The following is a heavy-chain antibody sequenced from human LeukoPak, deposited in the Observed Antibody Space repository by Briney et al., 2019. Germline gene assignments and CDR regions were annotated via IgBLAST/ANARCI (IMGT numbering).Heavy chain of an antibody. CDR3: ARPTRTGYSSSWYMEHFDL. CDR1: GFTFDDYT. J-gene: IGHJ2*01. CDR2: ISWDGGST. V-gene: IGHV3-43*01. D-gene: IGHD6-13*01. Sequence: GGSLRLSCAASGFTFDDYTMHWVRQAPGKGLEWVSLISWDGGSTYYADSVKGRFTISRDNSKNSLYLQMNSLRAEDTAVYYCARPTRTGYSSSWYMEHFDLWGRGTLVTVSS.